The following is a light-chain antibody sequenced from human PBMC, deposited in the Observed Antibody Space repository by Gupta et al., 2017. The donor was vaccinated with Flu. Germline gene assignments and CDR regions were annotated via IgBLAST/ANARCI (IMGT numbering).Light chain of an antibody. Sequence: DIVMTQSHDSLAVSLGDGATINCKSSQSVLYSSNNKNYLAWYQQKPGQPPKLLIYWASTRESGVPDRFSGSGSGTDFTLTISSLQAEDVVVYYCQQYYSTPITFGQGTRLEIK. CDR3: QQYYSTPIT. CDR1: QSVLYSSNNKNY. V-gene: IGKV4-1*01. J-gene: IGKJ5*01. CDR2: WAS.